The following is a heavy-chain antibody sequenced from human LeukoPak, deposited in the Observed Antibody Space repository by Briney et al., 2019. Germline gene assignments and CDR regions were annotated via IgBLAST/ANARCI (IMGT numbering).Heavy chain of an antibody. CDR2: INPSGGST. D-gene: IGHD2-2*01. CDR3: ARVIVLVPAAMGFDP. V-gene: IGHV1-46*01. CDR1: GYSFTTNN. Sequence: ASVKVSCKASGYSFTTNNIHWVRQAPGQGLEWMGVINPSGGSTSFAQKFQARLTMTRDTSTSTVYMELSGLRSEDTAVYYCARVIVLVPAAMGFDPWGQGTLVTVSS. J-gene: IGHJ5*02.